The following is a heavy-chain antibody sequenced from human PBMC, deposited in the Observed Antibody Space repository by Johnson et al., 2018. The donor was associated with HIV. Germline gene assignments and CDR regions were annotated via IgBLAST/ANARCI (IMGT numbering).Heavy chain of an antibody. CDR1: GFTFSSYW. CDR3: AREGAWEVRPGAFDI. Sequence: VQLVESGGGLVQPGGSLRLSCAASGFTFSSYWMHWVRQAPGKGLVWVSRINSDGSSTSYADSVKGRFFISRDISKNTLYLQLNNLRAEDTAIYYCAREGAWEVRPGAFDIWGQGTMVTVSS. J-gene: IGHJ3*02. D-gene: IGHD1-26*01. CDR2: INSDGSST. V-gene: IGHV3-74*01.